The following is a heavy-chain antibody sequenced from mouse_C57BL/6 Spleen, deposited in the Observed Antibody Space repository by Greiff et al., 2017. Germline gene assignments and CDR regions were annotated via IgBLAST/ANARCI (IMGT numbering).Heavy chain of an antibody. J-gene: IGHJ1*03. Sequence: VQLLQSGPDLVKPGASVKISCTASGYAFSSYWMNWVQQTPGKGLEWIGRIYPGDGDTNYNGKFKGKVILTAAKSASTAFMQLKSLTSEDAAVYSCGRSGISTIGYWYFDGWGTGTTVTVSS. D-gene: IGHD2-14*01. CDR2: IYPGDGDT. CDR3: GRSGISTIGYWYFDG. V-gene: IGHV1-82*01. CDR1: GYAFSSYW.